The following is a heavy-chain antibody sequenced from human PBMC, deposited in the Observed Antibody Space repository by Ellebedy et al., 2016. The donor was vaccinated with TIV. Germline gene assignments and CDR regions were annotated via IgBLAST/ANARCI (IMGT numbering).Heavy chain of an antibody. V-gene: IGHV3-30*03. CDR1: GFTFSSYG. J-gene: IGHJ6*03. CDR2: ISYDGSNK. CDR3: ARGHDFWSGYFILGYYYMDV. Sequence: GGSLRLXXAASGFTFSSYGMHWVRQAPGKGLEWVAVISYDGSNKYYADSVKGRFTISRDNSKNTLYLQMNSLRAEDTAVYYCARGHDFWSGYFILGYYYMDVWGKGTTVTVSS. D-gene: IGHD3-3*01.